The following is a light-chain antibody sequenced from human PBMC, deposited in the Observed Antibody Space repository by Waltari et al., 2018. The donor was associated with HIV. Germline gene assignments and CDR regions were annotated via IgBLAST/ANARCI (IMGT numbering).Light chain of an antibody. Sequence: DIVLTQSLGTLSLSPGERATLSCRASQSISSRFLAWYQQKHGQAPRLLIYGASSRAAGIPDRFSGSGSGTDFTLTINRLEPEDCGVFYCHHYGSSPFTFGPGTKVDIK. V-gene: IGKV3-20*01. CDR3: HHYGSSPFT. J-gene: IGKJ3*01. CDR2: GAS. CDR1: QSISSRF.